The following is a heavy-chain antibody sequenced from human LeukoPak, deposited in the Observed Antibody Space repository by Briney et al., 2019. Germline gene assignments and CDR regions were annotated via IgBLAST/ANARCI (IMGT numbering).Heavy chain of an antibody. Sequence: ASVKVSCKASGYTFTSYYMHWERQAPGQGLEWMGIINPSGGSTSYAQKFQGRVTMTRDTSTSTVYMELSSLRSEDTAVYYCARPPSYCGGGSCYSFVDAFDIWGQGTMVTVSS. CDR3: ARPPSYCGGGSCYSFVDAFDI. J-gene: IGHJ3*02. D-gene: IGHD2-15*01. CDR1: GYTFTSYY. CDR2: INPSGGST. V-gene: IGHV1-46*01.